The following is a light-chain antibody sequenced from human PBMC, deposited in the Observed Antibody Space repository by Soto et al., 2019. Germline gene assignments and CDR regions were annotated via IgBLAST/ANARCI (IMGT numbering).Light chain of an antibody. Sequence: DLQMTQSPSTLSASIGDRVTITCRASQVISSRLAWYQQKPGKPPKILIYKASSLESGVPSRFSGSGSETEFTLTISSLQPDDFATYYCQQYNTYPITFGQGTRLEI. J-gene: IGKJ5*01. V-gene: IGKV1-5*03. CDR2: KAS. CDR3: QQYNTYPIT. CDR1: QVISSR.